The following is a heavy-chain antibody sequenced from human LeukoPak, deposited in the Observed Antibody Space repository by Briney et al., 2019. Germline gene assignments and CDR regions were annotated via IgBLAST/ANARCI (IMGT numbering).Heavy chain of an antibody. CDR1: GFTFSSYA. CDR3: ARDRRDSSGHPPTDY. D-gene: IGHD3-22*01. Sequence: GGSLRLSCAASGFTFSSYAMHWVRQAPGKGLEWVAVISYDGSNKYYADSVKGRFTISRDNSKNTLYLQMNSLRAEDTAVYYCARDRRDSSGHPPTDYWGQGTLVTVSS. CDR2: ISYDGSNK. V-gene: IGHV3-30-3*01. J-gene: IGHJ4*02.